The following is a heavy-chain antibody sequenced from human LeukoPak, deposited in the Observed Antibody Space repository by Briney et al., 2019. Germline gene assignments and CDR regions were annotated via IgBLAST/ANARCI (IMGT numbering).Heavy chain of an antibody. Sequence: ASVKVSCKASGYTFTSYGISWVRQAPGQGLEWMGWISAYNGNTNYAQKLQGRVTMTTDTSTSTAYMELRSLRSDDTAVYYCARGESSGWYNYYGMDVWGKGTTVTVSS. CDR1: GYTFTSYG. CDR3: ARGESSGWYNYYGMDV. D-gene: IGHD6-19*01. J-gene: IGHJ6*04. V-gene: IGHV1-18*01. CDR2: ISAYNGNT.